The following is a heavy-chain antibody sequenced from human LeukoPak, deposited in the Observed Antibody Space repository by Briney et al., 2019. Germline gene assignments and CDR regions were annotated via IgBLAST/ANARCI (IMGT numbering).Heavy chain of an antibody. V-gene: IGHV4-39*01. Sequence: SETLSLTCTVSGGSISSGGYYWGWIRQPPGKGLEWIGSIYYSGSTYYNPSLKSRVTISVDTSKNQFSLKLSSVTAADTAVYYCARLVFYSGSYSELSGFDPWGQGTLVTVSS. D-gene: IGHD1-26*01. CDR1: GGSISSGGYY. J-gene: IGHJ5*02. CDR3: ARLVFYSGSYSELSGFDP. CDR2: IYYSGST.